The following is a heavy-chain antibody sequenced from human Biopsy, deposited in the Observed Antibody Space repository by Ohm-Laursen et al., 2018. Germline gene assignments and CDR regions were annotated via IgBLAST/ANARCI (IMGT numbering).Heavy chain of an antibody. D-gene: IGHD3-22*01. CDR1: GESFNGYY. J-gene: IGHJ6*02. Sequence: SQSLSLPCAVYGESFNGYYWSWIRQTPGKGLEWIGEINHSGRTNYNPSLKGRVTISVDPSKNQFSLKVRSVTAADTAVYYCVRGVDYYDPYHYYALDVWGQGTTVTVSS. CDR2: INHSGRT. V-gene: IGHV4-34*01. CDR3: VRGVDYYDPYHYYALDV.